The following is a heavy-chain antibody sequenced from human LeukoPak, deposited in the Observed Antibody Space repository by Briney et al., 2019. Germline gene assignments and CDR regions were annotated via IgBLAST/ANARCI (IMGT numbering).Heavy chain of an antibody. D-gene: IGHD3-22*01. CDR3: ARQKEDYDSSGYYFDLNAFDI. J-gene: IGHJ3*02. CDR2: IYYSGST. Sequence: SETLSLTCTVSGGSISSSSYYWGWIRQPPGKGLEWIGSIYYSGSTYYNPSLKSRVTISVDTSKNQFSLKLSSVTAADTAVYYCARQKEDYDSSGYYFDLNAFDIWGQGTMVTVSS. V-gene: IGHV4-39*01. CDR1: GGSISSSSYY.